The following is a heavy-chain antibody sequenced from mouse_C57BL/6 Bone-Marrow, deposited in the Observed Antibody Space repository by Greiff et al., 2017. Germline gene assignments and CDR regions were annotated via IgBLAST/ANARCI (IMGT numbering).Heavy chain of an antibody. J-gene: IGHJ3*01. CDR2: INPSSGYT. D-gene: IGHD1-2*01. CDR3: ARWSLRRGFAY. CDR1: GYTFTSYW. Sequence: QVQLQQSGAELAKPGASVKLSCKASGYTFTSYWMHWVKQRPGQGLEWIGYINPSSGYTKYNQKFKDKATLTADKSSSTAYMQLSSRTSEDSAVYYCARWSLRRGFAYWGQGTLVTVSA. V-gene: IGHV1-7*01.